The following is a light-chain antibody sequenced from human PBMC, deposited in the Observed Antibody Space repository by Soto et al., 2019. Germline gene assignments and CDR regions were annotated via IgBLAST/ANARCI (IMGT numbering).Light chain of an antibody. CDR3: KQFDNLIT. V-gene: IGKV3D-20*01. CDR1: QRISNNY. Sequence: EIVLTQSPATLSLSPGERATLSCGASQRISNNYLAWYQQKPGLAPRLLIYDASNRAAGIPDRFSGSGSGTDFTLTISRLEHEDFAVYYCKQFDNLITFGGGTKVDIK. CDR2: DAS. J-gene: IGKJ4*01.